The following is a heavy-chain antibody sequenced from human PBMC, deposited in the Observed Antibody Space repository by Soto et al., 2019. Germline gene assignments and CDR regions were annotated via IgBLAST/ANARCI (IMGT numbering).Heavy chain of an antibody. CDR3: ARGKPDYDFWSGYYTDYYYMDV. J-gene: IGHJ6*03. D-gene: IGHD3-3*01. CDR1: DGSISSSSYY. CDR2: IYYSGST. Sequence: SETLSLTCTVSDGSISSSSYYWGWIRQPPGKGLEWIGSIYYSGSTYYNPSLKSRVTISVDTSKNQFSLKLSSVTAADTAVYYCARGKPDYDFWSGYYTDYYYMDVWGKGTTVTVSS. V-gene: IGHV4-39*01.